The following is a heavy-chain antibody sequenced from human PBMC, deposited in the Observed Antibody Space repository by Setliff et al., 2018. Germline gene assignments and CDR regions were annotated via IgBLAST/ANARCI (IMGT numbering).Heavy chain of an antibody. J-gene: IGHJ4*02. Sequence: TSETLSLTCAVYGGSFSGYYWSWIRQPPGKGLEWIGEINHSGSTNYNQSLKSRVTLSVDTSKNHFSLNLRSVTAADTAVYYCARLSPYNTGPPFDYWGQGTLVTVSS. CDR3: ARLSPYNTGPPFDY. CDR1: GGSFSGYY. D-gene: IGHD2-8*02. CDR2: INHSGST. V-gene: IGHV4-34*01.